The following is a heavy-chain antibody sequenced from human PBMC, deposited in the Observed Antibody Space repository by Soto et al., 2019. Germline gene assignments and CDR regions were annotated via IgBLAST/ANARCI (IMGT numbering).Heavy chain of an antibody. V-gene: IGHV1-18*01. Sequence: AAVKVSCKASGYTFTSYGISWVRQAPGQGLEWMGWISAYNGNTNYAQKLQGRVTMTTDTSTSTAYMELRSLRSDDTAVYYCARDRGSXLGYCSSTSCQSIPFDYWGQGTLVTVSS. J-gene: IGHJ4*02. CDR1: GYTFTSYG. CDR2: ISAYNGNT. D-gene: IGHD2-2*01. CDR3: ARDRGSXLGYCSSTSCQSIPFDY.